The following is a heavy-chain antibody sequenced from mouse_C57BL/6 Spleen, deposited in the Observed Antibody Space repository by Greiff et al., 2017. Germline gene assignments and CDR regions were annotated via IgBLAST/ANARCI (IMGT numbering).Heavy chain of an antibody. D-gene: IGHD2-4*01. Sequence: VQLQQSGPELVKPGASVKISCKASGYSFTGYYMNWVKQSPEKSLEWIGEINPSTGGTTYNQKFKAKATLTVDKSSSTAYMQLKSLTSEDSAVYYCARSDYPLYFDDWGQGTTLTVSS. CDR3: ARSDYPLYFDD. V-gene: IGHV1-42*01. CDR2: INPSTGGT. J-gene: IGHJ2*01. CDR1: GYSFTGYY.